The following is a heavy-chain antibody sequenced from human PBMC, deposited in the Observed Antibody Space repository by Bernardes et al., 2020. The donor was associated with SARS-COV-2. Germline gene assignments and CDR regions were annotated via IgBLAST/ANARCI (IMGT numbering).Heavy chain of an antibody. J-gene: IGHJ5*02. Sequence: GGSLRLSCAVSGFNFNIYGMHWVRQAPGKGLEWVALISYDGSNQFFADSVEGRFAISRDNPKNTLYLHMNSLRPEDTAMYYCAKIGGPLSFGEAWLDPWGQGTLVTVSS. D-gene: IGHD3-10*01. CDR2: ISYDGSNQ. CDR1: GFNFNIYG. CDR3: AKIGGPLSFGEAWLDP. V-gene: IGHV3-30*18.